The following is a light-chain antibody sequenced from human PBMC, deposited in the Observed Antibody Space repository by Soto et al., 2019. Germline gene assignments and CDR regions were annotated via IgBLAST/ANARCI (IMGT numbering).Light chain of an antibody. CDR2: KAS. V-gene: IGKV1-5*03. Sequence: DMQMTQSPSTLSASVGDRVTITCRASQTIDSWLAWYQQRPGKPPNLLIYKASTLASGVPSRFSGSGSGTEFTLTINSLQPDDFATYYCQQYHIYSATFGQGTKVDI. CDR1: QTIDSW. CDR3: QQYHIYSAT. J-gene: IGKJ1*01.